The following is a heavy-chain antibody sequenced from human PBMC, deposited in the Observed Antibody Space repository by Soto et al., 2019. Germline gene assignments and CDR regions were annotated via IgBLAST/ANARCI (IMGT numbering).Heavy chain of an antibody. CDR3: ARLYYYDTPEYYFDY. V-gene: IGHV5-51*01. Sequence: PGESLKISCKGSGYIFTSHWIAWVRQLPGKGPEWMGIIHPGDSDTRYSPSFQGQVTISADKSISTAYLQWSSLKASDTALYYCARLYYYDTPEYYFDYWGQGTLVTVSS. CDR1: GYIFTSHW. J-gene: IGHJ4*02. CDR2: IHPGDSDT. D-gene: IGHD3-22*01.